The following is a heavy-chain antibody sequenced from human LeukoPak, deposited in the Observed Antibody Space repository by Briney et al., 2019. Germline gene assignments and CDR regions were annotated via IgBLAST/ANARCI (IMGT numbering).Heavy chain of an antibody. Sequence: ASVKVSCKASVYTFTGYYMHWVRQAPGQGLEWMGWINPNSGGTNYAQKFQGRVTMTRDTSISTAYMGLSRLRSDDTAVYYCAREAGIAARGGNAFDIWGQGTMVTVSS. V-gene: IGHV1-2*02. D-gene: IGHD6-6*01. CDR2: INPNSGGT. CDR1: VYTFTGYY. CDR3: AREAGIAARGGNAFDI. J-gene: IGHJ3*02.